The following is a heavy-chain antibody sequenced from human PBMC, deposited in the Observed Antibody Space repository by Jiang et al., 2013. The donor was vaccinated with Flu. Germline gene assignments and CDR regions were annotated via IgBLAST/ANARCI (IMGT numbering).Heavy chain of an antibody. V-gene: IGHV3-23*01. CDR3: AKDLFYPTF. Sequence: WISGISGSDGSTYYADSVKGRLTISRDNSKSTLYLQMNRLRAEDTAIYYCAKDLFYPTFWGQGTLVTVSS. D-gene: IGHD2/OR15-2a*01. CDR2: ISGSDGST. J-gene: IGHJ4*02.